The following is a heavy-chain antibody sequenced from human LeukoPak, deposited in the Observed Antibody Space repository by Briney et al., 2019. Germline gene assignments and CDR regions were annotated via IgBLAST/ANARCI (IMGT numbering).Heavy chain of an antibody. CDR2: FDPEDGET. Sequence: ASVKVSCKVSGYTLTELSMHWVRQAPGKGLEWMGSFDPEDGETIYAQKFQGRVTMTEDTSTDTAYMELSSLRSEDTAVYYCATSIDYYGSGSQLGYWGQGTLVTVSS. CDR3: ATSIDYYGSGSQLGY. V-gene: IGHV1-24*01. CDR1: GYTLTELS. J-gene: IGHJ4*02. D-gene: IGHD3-10*01.